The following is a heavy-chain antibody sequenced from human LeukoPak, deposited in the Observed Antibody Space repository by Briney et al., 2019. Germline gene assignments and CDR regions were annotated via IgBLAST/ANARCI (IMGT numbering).Heavy chain of an antibody. J-gene: IGHJ4*02. D-gene: IGHD1-1*01. CDR3: ARLTGTQDAFDL. CDR2: IYPGDSDT. V-gene: IGHV5-51*01. Sequence: GESLKISCKGSGYSFTTYWIGWVRQMPGKGLECLGVIYPGDSDTRYSPSFQGQVTISADKSISTAYLQWSSLKASDTAIYYCARLTGTQDAFDLWGQGTLVTVSS. CDR1: GYSFTTYW.